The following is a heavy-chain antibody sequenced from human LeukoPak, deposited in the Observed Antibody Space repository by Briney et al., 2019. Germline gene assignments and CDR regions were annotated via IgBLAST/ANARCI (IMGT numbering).Heavy chain of an antibody. CDR3: ARQITYYYDSSGYTQPDV. CDR1: GYGFTSYW. V-gene: IGHV5-10-1*01. CDR2: IDPSDSYT. Sequence: GESLKISCKGSGYGFTSYWISWVRQMPGKGLEWMGRIDPSDSYTNYSPSFQGHVTISVDKSISTAYLQWSSLKASDTAMYYCARQITYYYDSSGYTQPDVWGQGTTVTVSS. D-gene: IGHD3-22*01. J-gene: IGHJ6*02.